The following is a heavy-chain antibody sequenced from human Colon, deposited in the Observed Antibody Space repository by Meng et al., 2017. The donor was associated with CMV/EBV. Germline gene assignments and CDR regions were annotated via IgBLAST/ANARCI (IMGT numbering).Heavy chain of an antibody. Sequence: GQLLGSGGGLVQPGWSMRLSCAASGFTFTSYDMSWVRQAPGKGLEWVSTIGRGSGANYADSVKGRFTMSRDNSKNTVYLEMNNLRAEDTAIYYCARDRWFTFWGQGVLVTVSS. CDR1: GFTFTSYD. J-gene: IGHJ4*02. CDR2: IGRGSGA. D-gene: IGHD2-15*01. CDR3: ARDRWFTF. V-gene: IGHV3-23*01.